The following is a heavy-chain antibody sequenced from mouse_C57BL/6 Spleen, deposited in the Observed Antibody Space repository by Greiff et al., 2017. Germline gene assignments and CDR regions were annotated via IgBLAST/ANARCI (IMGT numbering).Heavy chain of an antibody. J-gene: IGHJ3*01. Sequence: EVQLQESGAELVRPGASVKLSCTASGFNIKDAYMHWVKPRPEQGLEWIGWIDPENGDNEYASKFQGKATITADTSSNTAYLQLSSLTSEDTAVYYCTTGPARAWFAYWGQGTLVTVSA. V-gene: IGHV14-4*01. CDR1: GFNIKDAY. CDR2: IDPENGDN. D-gene: IGHD3-3*01. CDR3: TTGPARAWFAY.